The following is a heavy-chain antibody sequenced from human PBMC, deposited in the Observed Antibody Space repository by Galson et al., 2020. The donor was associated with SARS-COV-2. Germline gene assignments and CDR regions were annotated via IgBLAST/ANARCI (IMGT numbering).Heavy chain of an antibody. D-gene: IGHD1-1*01. CDR1: GFSLSTSGVG. CDR2: IYWDDDK. V-gene: IGHV2-5*02. Sequence: SGPTLVKPTQTLTLTCTFSGFSLSTSGVGVGWIRQPPGKALEWLALIYWDDDKRYSPSLKSRLTITKDTSKNQVVLTMTNMDPVDTATYYCAHSPIKMATRRTTGFDYWGQGTLVTVSS. J-gene: IGHJ4*02. CDR3: AHSPIKMATRRTTGFDY.